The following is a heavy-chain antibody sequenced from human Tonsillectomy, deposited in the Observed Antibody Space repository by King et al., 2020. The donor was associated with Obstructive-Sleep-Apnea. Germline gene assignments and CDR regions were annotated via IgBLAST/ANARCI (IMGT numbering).Heavy chain of an antibody. CDR3: ARDVGVRGDYYFDS. CDR2: IYDSGST. CDR1: GGSISSGGYY. D-gene: IGHD3-10*01. J-gene: IGHJ4*02. Sequence: QLQESGPGLVKPSQSLSLTCTVSGGSISSGGYYWNWVRQHPGKGLEWIGYIYDSGSTYYNPSLKSRVIISVDTSKNQFSLKLNSVTAADTAVYYCARDVGVRGDYYFDSWGQGTLVTVSS. V-gene: IGHV4-31*03.